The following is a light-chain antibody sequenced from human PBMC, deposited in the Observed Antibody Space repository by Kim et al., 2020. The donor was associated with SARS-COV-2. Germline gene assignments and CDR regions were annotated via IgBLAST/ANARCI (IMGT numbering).Light chain of an antibody. J-gene: IGKJ4*01. Sequence: EIVLTQSPGTLSLSPGERATLSCRASQTVNSNYLAWYQQQPGRAPRLLIFAASSRATGIPDRFSGSGSGTDFTLTISRLEPQDFAVYYCQQHGSSPLTFREGTKVDIK. V-gene: IGKV3-20*01. CDR3: QQHGSSPLT. CDR2: AAS. CDR1: QTVNSNY.